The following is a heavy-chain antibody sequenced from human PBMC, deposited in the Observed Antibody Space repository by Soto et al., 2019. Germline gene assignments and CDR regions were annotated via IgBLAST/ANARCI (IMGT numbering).Heavy chain of an antibody. D-gene: IGHD3-22*01. CDR1: GGSFSGYY. J-gene: IGHJ4*02. CDR2: INHSGST. V-gene: IGHV4-34*01. CDR3: ASQDYDKSVYYFDY. Sequence: PSETLSLTCAVYGGSFSGYYWSWIRQPPGKGLEWIGEINHSGSTNYNPSLKSRVTISVDTSKNQFSLKLSSVTAADTAIYYCASQDYDKSVYYFDYWGRGTLVTVSS.